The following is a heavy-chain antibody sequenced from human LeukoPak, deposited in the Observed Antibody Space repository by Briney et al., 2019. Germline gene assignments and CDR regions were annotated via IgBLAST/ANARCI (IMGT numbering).Heavy chain of an antibody. J-gene: IGHJ4*02. CDR2: ISSSSSYI. D-gene: IGHD2-21*02. Sequence: GGSLRLSCAASGFTFSSHAMSWVRQAPGKGLEWVSSISSSSSYIYYADSVKGRFTISRDNAKNSLYLQMNSLRAEDTAVYYCARDCFGGDCSDDYWGQGTLVTVSA. CDR3: ARDCFGGDCSDDY. CDR1: GFTFSSHA. V-gene: IGHV3-21*01.